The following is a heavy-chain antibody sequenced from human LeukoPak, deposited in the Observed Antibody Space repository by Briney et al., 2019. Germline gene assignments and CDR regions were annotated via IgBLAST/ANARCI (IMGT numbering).Heavy chain of an antibody. CDR1: GGTFSSYA. D-gene: IGHD3-9*01. CDR2: IIPIFGTA. J-gene: IGHJ4*02. CDR3: ARELHYYDILTGYYNY. V-gene: IGHV1-69*05. Sequence: SVKVSCKASGGTFSSYAISWVRQAPGQGLEWMGRIIPIFGTANYAQKFQGRVTITTDESTSTAYTELSSLRSEDTAVYYCARELHYYDILTGYYNYWGQGTLVTVSS.